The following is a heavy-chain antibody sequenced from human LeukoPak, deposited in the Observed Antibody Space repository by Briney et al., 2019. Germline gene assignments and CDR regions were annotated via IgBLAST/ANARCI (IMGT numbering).Heavy chain of an antibody. Sequence: PGGSLRLSCAASGFTVSGNYMSWVRQAPGKGLEWVSAISGSGGSTYYADSVKGRFTISRDNSKNTLYLQMNSLRAEDTAVYYCAKDHYYGSGSDLDYWGQGTLVTVSS. CDR2: ISGSGGST. CDR1: GFTVSGNY. J-gene: IGHJ4*02. V-gene: IGHV3-23*01. CDR3: AKDHYYGSGSDLDY. D-gene: IGHD3-10*01.